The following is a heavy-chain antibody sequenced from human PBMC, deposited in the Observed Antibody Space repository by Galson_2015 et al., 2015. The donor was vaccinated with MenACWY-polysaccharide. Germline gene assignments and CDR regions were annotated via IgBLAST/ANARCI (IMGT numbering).Heavy chain of an antibody. J-gene: IGHJ4*02. V-gene: IGHV3-23*01. CDR1: GFTFSSYW. Sequence: FLRLSCAASGFTFSSYWMHWVRHAPGKGLEWVSAISGSGGSTYYADSVKGRFTISRDNSKNTLYLQMNSLRAEDTAVYYCAKDRYCDYLPSGKNDYWGQGTLVTVSS. CDR3: AKDRYCDYLPSGKNDY. D-gene: IGHD4-17*01. CDR2: ISGSGGST.